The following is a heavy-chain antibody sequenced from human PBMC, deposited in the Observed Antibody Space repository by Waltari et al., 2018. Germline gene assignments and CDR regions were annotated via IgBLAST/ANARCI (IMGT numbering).Heavy chain of an antibody. V-gene: IGHV3-23*04. D-gene: IGHD3-22*01. Sequence: EVQLVESGGGLVQPGGSLRLSCAASGFTFSSYAMSWVRQAPGKGLEWVSAISGSGGSTYYADSVKGRFTISRDNSKNTLYLQMNSLRAEDTAVYYCAKEKLGDSSDGDLTPVDYWGQGTLVTVSS. CDR3: AKEKLGDSSDGDLTPVDY. CDR2: ISGSGGST. J-gene: IGHJ4*02. CDR1: GFTFSSYA.